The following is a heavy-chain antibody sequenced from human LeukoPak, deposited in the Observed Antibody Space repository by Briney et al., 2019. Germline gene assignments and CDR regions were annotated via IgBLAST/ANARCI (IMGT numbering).Heavy chain of an antibody. Sequence: PAAPLSLMCAVYCESLNYYYSSWTRQSPGEGLEWIVYIFDGKTINYNPSLKSRVTISAATSSQQFSLNLKSVTAADTAVYFCASGAWAARLNSWAQGALVIVSS. CDR2: IFDGKTI. J-gene: IGHJ4*02. D-gene: IGHD4-23*01. CDR3: ASGAWAARLNS. V-gene: IGHV4-34*12. CDR1: CESLNYYY.